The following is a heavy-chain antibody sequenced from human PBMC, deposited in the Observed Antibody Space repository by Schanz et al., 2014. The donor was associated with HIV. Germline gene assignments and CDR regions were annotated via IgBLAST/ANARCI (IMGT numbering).Heavy chain of an antibody. CDR1: GFMFSNHY. D-gene: IGHD2-8*02. CDR3: AKAWTTGGGDFYDF. Sequence: EVQLLDSGGGLVQPGGSLRLSCAASGFMFSNHYMDWVRQAPGKGLEWVSAISGSGDDFYYAASMVGRFVISRDNSKNTVYLQINNLRAEDTALYYCAKAWTTGGGDFYDFWGQGTLVTVSS. J-gene: IGHJ4*02. V-gene: IGHV3-23*01. CDR2: ISGSGDDF.